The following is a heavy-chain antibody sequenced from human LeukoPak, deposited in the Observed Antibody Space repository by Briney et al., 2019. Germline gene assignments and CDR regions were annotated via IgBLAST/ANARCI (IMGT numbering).Heavy chain of an antibody. Sequence: ASVKVSCKASGYTFTSYAISWVRQAPGQGLEWMGGIIPIFDTTNYAQKFQGRVTITADGSTDTAYMELSSLRSEDTAVFYCARSLDYYDSSGIYYFDYWGQGTLVTASS. CDR2: IIPIFDTT. CDR3: ARSLDYYDSSGIYYFDY. J-gene: IGHJ4*02. CDR1: GYTFTSYA. V-gene: IGHV1-69*13. D-gene: IGHD3-22*01.